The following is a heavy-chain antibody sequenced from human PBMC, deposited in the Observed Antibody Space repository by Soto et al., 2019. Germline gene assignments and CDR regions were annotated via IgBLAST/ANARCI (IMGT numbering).Heavy chain of an antibody. CDR2: ISGSGGST. J-gene: IGHJ1*01. D-gene: IGHD3-10*01. V-gene: IGHV3-23*01. CDR1: GFTFSSYA. CDR3: VKYRGPFGKIVEA. Sequence: GGSLRLSCAASGFTFSSYAMSWVRQAPGKGLEWVSAISGSGGSTYYADSVKGRFTISRDNSKNTLYLQMNSLRAEDTAAYYCVKYRGPFGKIVEAWGQRTLVPGSA.